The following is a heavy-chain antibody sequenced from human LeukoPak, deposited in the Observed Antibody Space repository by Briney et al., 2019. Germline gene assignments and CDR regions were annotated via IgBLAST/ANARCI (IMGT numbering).Heavy chain of an antibody. CDR1: GYTFTSYG. CDR2: ISAYNGNT. J-gene: IGHJ4*02. D-gene: IGHD6-13*01. Sequence: GASVKVSCKASGYTFTSYGISWVRQAPGQGLEWMGWISAYNGNTNYAQKLQGRVTMTTDTSTSTAYMELRSLRSDDTAVYFCATSYSRSFATHFPFWGQGTLVTVSS. V-gene: IGHV1-18*01. CDR3: ATSYSRSFATHFPF.